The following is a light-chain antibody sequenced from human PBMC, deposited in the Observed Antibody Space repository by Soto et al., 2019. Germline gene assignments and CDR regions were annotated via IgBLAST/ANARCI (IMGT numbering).Light chain of an antibody. Sequence: QSALTQPASVSGSPGQSITISCIGTSSDVGGYNFVSWYQQHPGKAPKLMIYEVSNRPSGVSTRFSGSKSGNTASLTISGLRSEDEADYYCATWDDSLSGVVFGGGTKLTVL. J-gene: IGLJ2*01. V-gene: IGLV2-14*01. CDR3: ATWDDSLSGVV. CDR1: SSDVGGYNF. CDR2: EVS.